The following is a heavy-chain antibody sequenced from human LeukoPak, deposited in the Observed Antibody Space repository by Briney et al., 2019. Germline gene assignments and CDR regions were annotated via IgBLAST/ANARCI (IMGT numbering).Heavy chain of an antibody. CDR3: ARDLLPEGGYSYDRYYGMDV. CDR2: ISYDGSNK. V-gene: IGHV3-30*03. D-gene: IGHD5-18*01. Sequence: PGGSLRLSCAASGFTFSSYSMNWVRQAPGKGLEWVAVISYDGSNKYYADSVKGRFTISRDNSKNTLYLQMNSLRAEDTAVYYCARDLLPEGGYSYDRYYGMDVWGQGTTVTVSS. CDR1: GFTFSSYS. J-gene: IGHJ6*02.